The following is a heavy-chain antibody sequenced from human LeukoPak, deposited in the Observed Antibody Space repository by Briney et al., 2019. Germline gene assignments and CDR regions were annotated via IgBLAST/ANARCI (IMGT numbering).Heavy chain of an antibody. CDR2: IYYSGST. CDR3: ARSSVIYCGSGPFDY. CDR1: GGSISSSSYY. J-gene: IGHJ4*02. Sequence: SETLSLTCTVSGGSISSSSYYWGWIRQPPGKGLEWIGSIYYSGSTYYNPSLKSRVTISVDTSKNQFSLKLGSVTAADTAVYYCARSSVIYCGSGPFDYWGQGTLVTVSS. D-gene: IGHD3-10*01. V-gene: IGHV4-39*07.